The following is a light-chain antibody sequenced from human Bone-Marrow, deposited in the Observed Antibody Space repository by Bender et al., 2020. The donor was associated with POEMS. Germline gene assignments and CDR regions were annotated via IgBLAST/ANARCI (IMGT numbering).Light chain of an antibody. J-gene: IGLJ1*01. V-gene: IGLV2-14*02. Sequence: QSALTQPASVSGSPGQSITISCTGASNDVMRYDVVSWYQQHPGRAPKLLIYGNTNRPSGVPDRFSGSQSGASASLAISGLQSEDEADYYCAAWDDRLNGFNVFGTGTRVTVL. CDR2: GNT. CDR1: SNDVMRYDV. CDR3: AAWDDRLNGFNV.